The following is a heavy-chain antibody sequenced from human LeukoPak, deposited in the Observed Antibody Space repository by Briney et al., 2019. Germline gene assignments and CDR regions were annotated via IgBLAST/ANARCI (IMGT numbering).Heavy chain of an antibody. CDR2: ISSSSSYI. CDR1: GFAFSSYS. CDR3: ARDSSSWSYYYYYYGMDV. V-gene: IGHV3-21*01. D-gene: IGHD6-13*01. Sequence: GGSLRLSCAASGFAFSSYSMNWVRQAPGKGLEWVSSISSSSSYIYYADSVKGRFTISRDNAKNSLYLQMNSLRAEDTAVYYCARDSSSWSYYYYYYGMDVWGQGTTVTVSS. J-gene: IGHJ6*02.